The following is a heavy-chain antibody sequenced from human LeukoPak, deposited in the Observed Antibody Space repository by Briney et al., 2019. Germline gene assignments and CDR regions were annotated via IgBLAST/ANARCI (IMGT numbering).Heavy chain of an antibody. V-gene: IGHV3-53*01. J-gene: IGHJ4*02. Sequence: PGGSLRLSCAASGFLVNTNYMTWVRQAPGRGLEWVSFIYADGNTYYADSVKGRFTISRDISKNAVYPQMNSLRAEDTAVYYCARDSYGDANFDSWGQGTLVTVSS. CDR2: IYADGNT. CDR1: GFLVNTNY. D-gene: IGHD4-17*01. CDR3: ARDSYGDANFDS.